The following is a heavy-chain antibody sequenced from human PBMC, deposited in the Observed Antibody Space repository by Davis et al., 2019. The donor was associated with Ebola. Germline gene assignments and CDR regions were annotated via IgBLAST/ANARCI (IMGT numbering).Heavy chain of an antibody. D-gene: IGHD3-3*01. CDR1: GFTSSSYG. CDR3: ASAYGRSGTIDY. J-gene: IGHJ4*02. Sequence: PGGSLRPSFPPSGFTSSSYGMHWVRHAPGKGLEWVAVIWYDGSNKYYADPVKGRFTISRDNSKNTLYLQMNSLRAEDTAVYYCASAYGRSGTIDYWGQGTLVTVSS. CDR2: IWYDGSNK. V-gene: IGHV3-33*01.